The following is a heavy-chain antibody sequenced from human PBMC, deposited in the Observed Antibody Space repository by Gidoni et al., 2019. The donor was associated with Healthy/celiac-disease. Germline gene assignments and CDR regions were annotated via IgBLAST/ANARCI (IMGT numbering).Heavy chain of an antibody. Sequence: QITLKESGPTLVKPTQTLTLTCTFSGFSLSTSGVGVGWIRQPPGKALEWLAPIYWDDDKRYSPSLKRRLTITKDTSKNQVVLTMTNMDPVDTATYDCAQRLVELEPNRGEFDYWGQGTLITVSS. CDR1: GFSLSTSGVG. V-gene: IGHV2-5*02. D-gene: IGHD1-1*01. CDR2: IYWDDDK. CDR3: AQRLVELEPNRGEFDY. J-gene: IGHJ4*02.